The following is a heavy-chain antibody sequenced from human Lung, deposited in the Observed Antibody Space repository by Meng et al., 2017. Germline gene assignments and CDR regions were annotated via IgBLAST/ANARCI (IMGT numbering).Heavy chain of an antibody. J-gene: IGHJ4*02. CDR2: INWNGGST. CDR1: GFTFDDYG. V-gene: IGHV3-20*04. Sequence: GGSLRLSCAASGFTFDDYGMSWVRQAPGKGLEWVSGINWNGGSTGYADSVKGRFTISRDNAKNSLYLQMNSLRAEDTALYYCARDTPGGYYDSSGYYFDYWGQGTLVTVSS. CDR3: ARDTPGGYYDSSGYYFDY. D-gene: IGHD3-22*01.